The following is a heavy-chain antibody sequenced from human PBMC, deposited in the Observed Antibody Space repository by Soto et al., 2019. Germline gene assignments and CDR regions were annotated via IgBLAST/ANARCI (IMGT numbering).Heavy chain of an antibody. CDR3: VRPLPSGQTHARDV. CDR2: IYNDGTT. D-gene: IGHD3-10*01. Sequence: GSXKLSCVASGLPVAGSYMAWVRQAPGKGLEWASVIYNDGTTYYSQSVEGRFTISRDTSKNTLYLQMDRLRDEDTAVYYCVRPLPSGQTHARDVWGQGTTVTVSS. J-gene: IGHJ6*02. CDR1: GLPVAGSY. V-gene: IGHV3-53*01.